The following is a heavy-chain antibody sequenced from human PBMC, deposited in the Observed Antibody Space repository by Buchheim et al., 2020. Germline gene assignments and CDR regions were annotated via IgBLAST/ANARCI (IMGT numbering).Heavy chain of an antibody. Sequence: QLQLQESGPGLVKPSETLSLTCTVSGGSISSSSYYWGWIRQPPGKGLEWIGSIYYSGSTYYNPSLKSRVTISVDTSKNQFSLKLSSVTAADTAVYYCASTPHTYYDYIWGSYRSPLDYWGQGTL. CDR1: GGSISSSSYY. CDR3: ASTPHTYYDYIWGSYRSPLDY. D-gene: IGHD3-16*02. CDR2: IYYSGST. J-gene: IGHJ4*02. V-gene: IGHV4-39*01.